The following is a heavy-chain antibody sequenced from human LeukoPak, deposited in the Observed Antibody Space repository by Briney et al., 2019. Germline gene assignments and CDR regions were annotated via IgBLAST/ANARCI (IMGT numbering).Heavy chain of an antibody. J-gene: IGHJ4*02. CDR1: GGSFSGYY. CDR2: INHSGST. CDR3: ARVLSGWYEGYYFDY. Sequence: SETLSLTCAVYGGSFSGYYWSWIRQPPGKGLEWIGEINHSGSTNYNPSLKSRVTISVDTSKNQFSLKLSSVTAADTAVYYCARVLSGWYEGYYFDYWGQGTLVTVSS. V-gene: IGHV4-34*01. D-gene: IGHD6-19*01.